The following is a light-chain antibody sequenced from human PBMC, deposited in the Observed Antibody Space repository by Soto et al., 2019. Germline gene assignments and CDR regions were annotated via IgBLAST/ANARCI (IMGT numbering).Light chain of an antibody. Sequence: DIQMTQSPSTLSGSVGDRVTITCRASQGISSYLGWYQQKPGKAPKLLIYDASSLESGVPSRFSGSGSGTEFTLTISSLQPDDFATYYCQQYNSYSRTFGQGTKVDIK. CDR2: DAS. CDR3: QQYNSYSRT. V-gene: IGKV1-5*01. J-gene: IGKJ1*01. CDR1: QGISSY.